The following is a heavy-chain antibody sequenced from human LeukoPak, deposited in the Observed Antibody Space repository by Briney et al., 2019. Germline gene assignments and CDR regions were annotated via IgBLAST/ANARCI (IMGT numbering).Heavy chain of an antibody. CDR2: IYSGGGT. CDR3: AREYYDNSGGEDAFDI. CDR1: GFTVSSNY. V-gene: IGHV3-53*01. J-gene: IGHJ3*02. Sequence: GGSLRLSCAASGFTVSSNYMSWVRQAPGKGLEWVSVIYSGGGTYYADSVEGRFTISRDNSNNTLYLQMNSLRAEDTAMYYCAREYYDNSGGEDAFDIWGPGTMVTVSS. D-gene: IGHD3-22*01.